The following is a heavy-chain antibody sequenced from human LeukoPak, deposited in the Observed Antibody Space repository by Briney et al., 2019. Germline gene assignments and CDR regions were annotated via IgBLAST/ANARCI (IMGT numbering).Heavy chain of an antibody. J-gene: IGHJ5*01. V-gene: IGHV1-2*02. CDR1: GYTFTGYY. CDR2: INPNSGDT. D-gene: IGHD1-26*01. Sequence: ASVKVSCKASGYTFTGYYMHRVRQAPGQGLEWMGWINPNSGDTNYAQKFQGSVTMTRDTSISTVYMELSRLRSDDTAVYYCARASGSYWWFDSWGQGTLVTVSS. CDR3: ARASGSYWWFDS.